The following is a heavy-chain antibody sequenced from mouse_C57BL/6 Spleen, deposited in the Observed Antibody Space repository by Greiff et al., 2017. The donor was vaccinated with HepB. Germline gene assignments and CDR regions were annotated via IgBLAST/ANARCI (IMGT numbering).Heavy chain of an antibody. D-gene: IGHD1-1*01. CDR3: ASQYGGFAY. J-gene: IGHJ3*01. V-gene: IGHV2-2*01. CDR2: IWSGGST. Sequence: QVQLKESGPGLVQPSQSLSITCTVSGFSLTSYGVHWVRQSPGKGLEWLGVIWSGGSTDYNAAFISRLSISKDNSKSQVFFKMNSLQADDTAIYYCASQYGGFAYWGQGTLVTVSA. CDR1: GFSLTSYG.